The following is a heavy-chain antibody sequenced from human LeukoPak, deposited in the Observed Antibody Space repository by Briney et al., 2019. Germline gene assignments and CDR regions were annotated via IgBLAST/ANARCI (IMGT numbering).Heavy chain of an antibody. CDR3: AKALVLAGFDP. Sequence: GGSLRLSCAASGFTFSSYSMNWVRQAPGKGLEWVAVISYDGSNKYYADTVKGRFTISRDNSKNTLYLQMNSLRAEDTAVYYCAKALVLAGFDPWGQGTLVTVSS. D-gene: IGHD3-10*01. J-gene: IGHJ5*02. CDR1: GFTFSSYS. CDR2: ISYDGSNK. V-gene: IGHV3-30*18.